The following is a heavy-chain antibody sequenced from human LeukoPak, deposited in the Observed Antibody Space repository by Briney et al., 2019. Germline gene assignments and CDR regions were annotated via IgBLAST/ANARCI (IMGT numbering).Heavy chain of an antibody. CDR2: IYTSGST. CDR3: ARVDSSSYEDYFDY. J-gene: IGHJ4*02. CDR1: GGSISTYY. V-gene: IGHV4-4*07. Sequence: SETLSLTCTVSGGSISTYYWSWIRQPAGKGLEWIGRIYTSGSTNYNPSLKSRVTMSVGTSKNQFSLKLSSVTAADTAVYYCARVDSSSYEDYFDYWGQGTLVTVSS. D-gene: IGHD5-18*01.